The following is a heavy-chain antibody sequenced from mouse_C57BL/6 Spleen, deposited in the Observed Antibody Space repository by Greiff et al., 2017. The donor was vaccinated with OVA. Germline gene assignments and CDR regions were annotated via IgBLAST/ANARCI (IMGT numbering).Heavy chain of an antibody. D-gene: IGHD2-4*01. Sequence: VQLQQSGPELVRPGVSVKISCKGSGYTFTDYAMHWVKQSHAKSLEWIGVISTYYGDANYNQKFKDKATMTVDKSSSTAYMELARLTSEDSAVYYCARLYYDYFPFDYWGQGTTLTVSS. CDR2: ISTYYGDA. J-gene: IGHJ2*01. CDR3: ARLYYDYFPFDY. V-gene: IGHV1-67*01. CDR1: GYTFTDYA.